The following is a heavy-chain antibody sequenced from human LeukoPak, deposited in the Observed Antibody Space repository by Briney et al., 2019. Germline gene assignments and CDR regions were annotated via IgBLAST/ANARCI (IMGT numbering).Heavy chain of an antibody. CDR2: ISSSGSTI. CDR3: AKSGGGSSNWFDP. J-gene: IGHJ5*02. D-gene: IGHD1-26*01. Sequence: GGSLRLSCAASGFTFSSYSMNWVRQAPGKGLEWVSSISSSGSTIYYADSVKGRFTISRDNSKNTLYLQMNSLRAEDTAVYYCAKSGGGSSNWFDPWGQGTLVTVSS. V-gene: IGHV3-23*01. CDR1: GFTFSSYS.